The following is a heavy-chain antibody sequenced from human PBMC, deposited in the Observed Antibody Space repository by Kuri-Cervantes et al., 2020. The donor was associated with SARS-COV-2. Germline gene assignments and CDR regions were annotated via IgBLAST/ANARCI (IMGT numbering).Heavy chain of an antibody. V-gene: IGHV4-59*05. D-gene: IGHD6-19*01. J-gene: IGHJ4*02. CDR2: LYYSGST. CDR3: VRHPPIAVADYYFDY. CDR1: DGSISNYY. Sequence: ESLKISCTVSDGSISNYYWSWIRQPPGKGLEWIGSLYYSGSTYYNPSLKSRVTISIDTSKNQFSLRLSSVTAADTAVYYCVRHPPIAVADYYFDYWGQGALVTVSS.